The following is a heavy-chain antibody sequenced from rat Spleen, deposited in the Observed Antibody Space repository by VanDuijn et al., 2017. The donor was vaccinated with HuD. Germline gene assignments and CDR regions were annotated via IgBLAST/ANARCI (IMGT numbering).Heavy chain of an antibody. V-gene: IGHV5-58*01. D-gene: IGHD4-3*01. CDR2: INTDGGAA. CDR3: AKDGFGVTFAY. CDR1: GFTFSSYW. Sequence: EVQLVETGGALVQPGRSLKLSCVASGFTFSSYWMYWIRQAPGKGLEWSSSINTDGGAAYYLDSVKGRFTISRDNAENTVYLQMNSLRSEDTATYYCAKDGFGVTFAYWGQGTLVTVSS. J-gene: IGHJ3*01.